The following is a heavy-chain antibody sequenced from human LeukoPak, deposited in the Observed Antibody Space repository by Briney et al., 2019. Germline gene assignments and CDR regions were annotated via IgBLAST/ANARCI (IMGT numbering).Heavy chain of an antibody. CDR2: IYYTGIS. CDR3: ARGTYNTSPPDL. D-gene: IGHD1-14*01. Sequence: SGTLSLTCSVSSVSIRSNYWSWVRQPPGKGLEWIGYIYYTGISKYNPSLKSRVTILIDTSRNQFSLKLSSVTAADTAIYYCARGTYNTSPPDLWGQGTMVTVSS. V-gene: IGHV4-59*01. CDR1: SVSIRSNY. J-gene: IGHJ3*01.